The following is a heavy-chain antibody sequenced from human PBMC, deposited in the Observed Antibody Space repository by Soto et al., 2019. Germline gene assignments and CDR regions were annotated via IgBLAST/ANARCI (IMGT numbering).Heavy chain of an antibody. V-gene: IGHV3-23*01. J-gene: IGHJ4*02. CDR1: GFPFSSYA. CDR2: ISVSGGST. Sequence: WGSLRLSCAASGFPFSSYAMSWVRQAPGKGLEWVSAISVSGGSTYYADSVKGRFTISRDNSKNTLYLQMNSLRAEDTAVYYCAKDVSWVVRGFDYWEQGTLVTASS. CDR3: AKDVSWVVRGFDY. D-gene: IGHD3-10*01.